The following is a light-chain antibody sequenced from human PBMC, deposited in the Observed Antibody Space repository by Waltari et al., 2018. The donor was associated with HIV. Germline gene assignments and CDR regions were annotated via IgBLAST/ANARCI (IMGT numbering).Light chain of an antibody. CDR1: SSNIGAGSD. CDR2: ANC. V-gene: IGLV1-40*01. J-gene: IGLJ3*02. Sequence: QSVLTQPPSMPGAPGQTVTIPCTGRSSNIGAGSDVHWYQQVPEKAPRLLIPANCNRPPGVPGRFSASRSGTSASLTISGLQAEDDADYFCQSFDIRLRGWVFGGGARVTVL. CDR3: QSFDIRLRGWV.